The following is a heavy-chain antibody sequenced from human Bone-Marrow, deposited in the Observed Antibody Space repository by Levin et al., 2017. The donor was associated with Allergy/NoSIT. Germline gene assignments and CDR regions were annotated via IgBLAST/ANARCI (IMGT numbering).Heavy chain of an antibody. J-gene: IGHJ4*02. V-gene: IGHV3-72*01. CDR1: GFTFSDHY. D-gene: IGHD4-11*01. CDR3: ARASNTNSPDFDY. Sequence: AGGSLRLSCAASGFTFSDHYMDWVRQAPGKGLEWVGRIRKKANSYTTEYAASVKGRFTISRDDSKNSLFLQMNSLKTEDTAVYYCARASNTNSPDFDYWGQGTLVTVSS. CDR2: IRKKANSYTT.